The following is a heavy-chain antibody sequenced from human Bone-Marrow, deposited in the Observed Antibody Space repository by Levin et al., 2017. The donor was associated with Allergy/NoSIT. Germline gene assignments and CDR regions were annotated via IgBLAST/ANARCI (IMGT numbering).Heavy chain of an antibody. CDR3: ARDRDSGYSGGDALDI. V-gene: IGHV3-7*01. CDR1: GFTFRTYW. Sequence: GESLKISCAASGFTFRTYWMSWVRQAPGKGLEWVANIKEDGSESYYVASVTGRFTMSRDNAKHSLYLQMNSLRVEDTAAYYCARDRDSGYSGGDALDIWGQGTMVTVSS. CDR2: IKEDGSES. D-gene: IGHD3-22*01. J-gene: IGHJ3*02.